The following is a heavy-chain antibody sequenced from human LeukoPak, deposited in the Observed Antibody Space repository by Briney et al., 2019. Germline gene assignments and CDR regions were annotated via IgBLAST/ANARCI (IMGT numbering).Heavy chain of an antibody. CDR3: ARLSRGYYFDY. J-gene: IGHJ4*02. V-gene: IGHV5-51*01. Sequence: GESLKISCKGSGYSFTNNWIGWVRQVPGKGLEWLGIIYPGDSDTTYSPSFQGHVTISADKSTSTAYLQWNSLKASDTAMYYCARLSRGYYFDYWGQGTLVTVSS. CDR2: IYPGDSDT. CDR1: GYSFTNNW. D-gene: IGHD3-22*01.